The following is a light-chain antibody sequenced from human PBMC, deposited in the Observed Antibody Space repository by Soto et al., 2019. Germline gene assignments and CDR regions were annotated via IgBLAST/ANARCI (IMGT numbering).Light chain of an antibody. CDR2: DVS. Sequence: QSALTQPASVSGSPGQSITISCTGTSSDIGGYNDVSWYQQHPGKAPKLMIYDVSNRPSGVSNRFSGSKSGNTASLTISGLQAEDEADYYCSSYTSSSTLEVFGGGTQLTVL. V-gene: IGLV2-14*01. J-gene: IGLJ3*02. CDR3: SSYTSSSTLEV. CDR1: SSDIGGYND.